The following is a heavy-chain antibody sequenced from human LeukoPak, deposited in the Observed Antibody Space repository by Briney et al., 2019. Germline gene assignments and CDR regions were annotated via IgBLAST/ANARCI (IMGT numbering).Heavy chain of an antibody. J-gene: IGHJ4*02. CDR2: IWSDGSNQ. Sequence: GGSLRLSCAASGFTFSGNGMHWVRQAPGKGLEWVAIIWSDGSNQYYADSVKGRFTISRDNSKNTLYLQMNGLRAEDTAVYFCARNRGLYASGRSYLDYWGQGTLVTVSS. D-gene: IGHD3-10*01. V-gene: IGHV3-33*01. CDR1: GFTFSGNG. CDR3: ARNRGLYASGRSYLDY.